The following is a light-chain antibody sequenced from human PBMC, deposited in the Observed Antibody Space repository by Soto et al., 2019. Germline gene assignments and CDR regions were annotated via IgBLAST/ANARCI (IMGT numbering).Light chain of an antibody. CDR3: QHYNKWPLT. J-gene: IGKJ4*01. Sequence: EIVMTQSPATLSESPGERATLSCRASQSVSNNLAWYQQKPGQAPRLLIYFASTRATGIPARFSGSGSETEFTLTISRLQSEDFAVYYCQHYNKWPLTFGGGTKVETK. CDR2: FAS. V-gene: IGKV3-15*01. CDR1: QSVSNN.